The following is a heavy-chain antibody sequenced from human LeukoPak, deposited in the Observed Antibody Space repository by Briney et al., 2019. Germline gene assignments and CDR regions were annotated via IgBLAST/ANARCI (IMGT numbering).Heavy chain of an antibody. CDR2: INTDGSST. J-gene: IGHJ6*03. CDR3: ARDPRLRNDIVVVPAAIRDYYYYYYMDV. Sequence: GGSLRLSCAASGFTFSSYWMHWARQAPGKGLVWVSRINTDGSSTSYADSVKGRFTISRDNAKNTLYLQMSSLRAEDTAVYYCARDPRLRNDIVVVPAAIRDYYYYYYMDVWGKGTTVTVSS. V-gene: IGHV3-74*01. D-gene: IGHD2-2*02. CDR1: GFTFSSYW.